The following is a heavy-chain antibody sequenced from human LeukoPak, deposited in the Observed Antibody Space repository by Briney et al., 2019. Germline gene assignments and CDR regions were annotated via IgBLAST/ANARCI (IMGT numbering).Heavy chain of an antibody. CDR3: ARDKGELLWSDAFDI. CDR1: GYTFTGYY. Sequence: ASVKVSCKASGYTFTGYYMHWVRQAPGQGLEWMGWINPNSGGTNYAQKFQGRVTMTRDTSISTAYMELSRLRSDDTAVHYCARDKGELLWSDAFDIWGQGTMVTVSS. V-gene: IGHV1-2*02. J-gene: IGHJ3*02. D-gene: IGHD1-26*01. CDR2: INPNSGGT.